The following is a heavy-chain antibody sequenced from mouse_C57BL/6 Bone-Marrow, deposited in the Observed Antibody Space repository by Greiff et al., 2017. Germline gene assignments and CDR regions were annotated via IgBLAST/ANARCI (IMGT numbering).Heavy chain of an antibody. D-gene: IGHD2-3*01. CDR2: IDPSDSYT. CDR3: ARLGWLLRMDY. J-gene: IGHJ4*01. CDR1: GYTFTSYW. V-gene: IGHV1-59*01. Sequence: QVQLQQPGAELVRPGTSVKLSCKASGYTFTSYWMHWVKQRPGQGLEWIGVIDPSDSYTNYNQKFKGKATLTVDTSSSTAYMQLSSLTSEDSAVYYCARLGWLLRMDYWGQGTSVTVSS.